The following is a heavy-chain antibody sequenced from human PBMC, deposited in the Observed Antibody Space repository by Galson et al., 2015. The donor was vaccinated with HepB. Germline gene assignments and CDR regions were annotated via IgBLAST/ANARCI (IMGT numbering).Heavy chain of an antibody. CDR2: MNPNSGNT. J-gene: IGHJ4*02. D-gene: IGHD3-22*01. Sequence: MGWMNPNSGNTGYAQKFQGRVTMTRNTSISTAYMELSSLRSEDTAVYYCARGADYYDSSGFDYWGQGTLVTVSS. V-gene: IGHV1-8*01. CDR3: ARGADYYDSSGFDY.